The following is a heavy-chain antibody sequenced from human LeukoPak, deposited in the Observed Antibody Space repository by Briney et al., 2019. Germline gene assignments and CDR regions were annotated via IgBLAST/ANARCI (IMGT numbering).Heavy chain of an antibody. CDR2: INQDGSEK. CDR3: ARLLSSSASCYDF. J-gene: IGHJ4*02. Sequence: PGGSLRLSCAAFGFSFSDYWMSWVRQAPGKGLEWVACINQDGSEKYYVDSVKGRFAISRDSAKNSLYLQMNSLRAEDTAVYYCARLLSSSASCYDFWGQGTLVTASS. D-gene: IGHD2-2*01. CDR1: GFSFSDYW. V-gene: IGHV3-7*04.